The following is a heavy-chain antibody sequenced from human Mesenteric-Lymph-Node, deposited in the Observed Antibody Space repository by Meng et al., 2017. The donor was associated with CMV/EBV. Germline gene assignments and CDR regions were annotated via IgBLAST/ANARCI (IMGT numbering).Heavy chain of an antibody. J-gene: IGHJ4*02. Sequence: SETLSLTCTVSGGSISSYYWSWIRQPPGKGLEWFGYIYSSGSTNYNPSLKSRVTISVDTSKNQFSLKLSSVTAADTAVYYCARLLEGNHFDYWGQGTLVTVSS. D-gene: IGHD1-14*01. V-gene: IGHV4-4*08. CDR1: GGSISSYY. CDR2: IYSSGST. CDR3: ARLLEGNHFDY.